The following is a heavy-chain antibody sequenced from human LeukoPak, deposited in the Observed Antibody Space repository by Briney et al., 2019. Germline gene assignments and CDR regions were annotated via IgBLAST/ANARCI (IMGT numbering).Heavy chain of an antibody. D-gene: IGHD6-13*01. CDR3: ARGGIAAVNFDY. V-gene: IGHV3-53*01. CDR2: IYSGGST. J-gene: IGHJ4*02. Sequence: GGSLRLSCAASGFTVSSNYMNWVRQAPGKGLEWVSVIYSGGSTYYADSVKGRFTIPRDNSKNTLYLQMNSLRAEDTAVYYCARGGIAAVNFDYWGQGTLVTVSS. CDR1: GFTVSSNY.